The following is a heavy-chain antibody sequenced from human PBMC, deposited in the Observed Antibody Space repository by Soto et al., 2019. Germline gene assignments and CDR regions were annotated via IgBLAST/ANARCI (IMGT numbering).Heavy chain of an antibody. CDR3: ARTGAAAGTGDWFDP. V-gene: IGHV4-34*01. CDR2: INHSGST. Sequence: QVQLQQWGAGLLKPSETLSLTCAVYGGSFSGYYWSWIRQPPGKGLEWIGEINHSGSTNYNPSLKRRVTIAVDTSKNQFALKLSSVTAADTAVYYCARTGAAAGTGDWFDPWGQGTLVTVSS. D-gene: IGHD6-13*01. CDR1: GGSFSGYY. J-gene: IGHJ5*02.